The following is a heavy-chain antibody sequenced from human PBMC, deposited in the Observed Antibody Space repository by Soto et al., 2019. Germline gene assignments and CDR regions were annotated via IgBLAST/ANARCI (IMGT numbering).Heavy chain of an antibody. J-gene: IGHJ3*02. D-gene: IGHD6-19*01. CDR3: ARTLYSSGWYGRAFDI. V-gene: IGHV3-66*01. CDR1: GFTVSSNY. CDR2: IYSGGCT. Sequence: GGSLRLSCAASGFTVSSNYMSWVRQAPGKGLEWVSVIYSGGCTYYADSVKGRFTISRDNSKNTLYLQMNSLRAEDTAVYYCARTLYSSGWYGRAFDIWGQGTMVTVSS.